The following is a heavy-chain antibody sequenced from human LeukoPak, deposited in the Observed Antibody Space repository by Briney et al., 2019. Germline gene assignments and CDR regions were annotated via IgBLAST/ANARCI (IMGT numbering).Heavy chain of an antibody. V-gene: IGHV3-7*01. CDR1: EFSFSGHQ. Sequence: GGSLRLSCAASEFSFSGHQMSWVRQAPGKGPEWGAKIIQDGSEKYYMDSVKGSFIITRDNGKNSLYLQMNSLRVEDTAVYYCARDWRQDNAFDLWGQGTMVTVSS. J-gene: IGHJ3*01. CDR3: ARDWRQDNAFDL. CDR2: IIQDGSEK. D-gene: IGHD2-15*01.